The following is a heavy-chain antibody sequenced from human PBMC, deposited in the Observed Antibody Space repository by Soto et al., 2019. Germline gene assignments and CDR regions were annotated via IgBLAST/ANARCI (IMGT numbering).Heavy chain of an antibody. D-gene: IGHD5-12*01. J-gene: IGHJ6*03. CDR1: GGSISSSSYY. CDR3: ARQYSGYDRNFYYYYYMDV. Sequence: KTSETLSLTCTVSGGSISSSSYYWGWIRHPPGKGLEWIGSIYYSGSTYYNPSLKSRVTISVDTSKNQFSLKLSSVTAADTAVYYCARQYSGYDRNFYYYYYMDVWGKGTTVTVS. CDR2: IYYSGST. V-gene: IGHV4-39*01.